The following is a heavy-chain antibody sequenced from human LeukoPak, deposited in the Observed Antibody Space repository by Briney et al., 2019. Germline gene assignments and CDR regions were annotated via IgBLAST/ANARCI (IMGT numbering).Heavy chain of an antibody. Sequence: GGSLRLSCAASGFSFSTFSMNWVRQAPGKGLEWVSAISGSGGSTYYADSVKGRFTISRDNSKNTLYLQMNSLRAEDTAVYYCAKVPPLLSGYPHLDYWGQGTLVTVSS. D-gene: IGHD5-12*01. V-gene: IGHV3-23*01. J-gene: IGHJ4*02. CDR3: AKVPPLLSGYPHLDY. CDR2: ISGSGGST. CDR1: GFSFSTFS.